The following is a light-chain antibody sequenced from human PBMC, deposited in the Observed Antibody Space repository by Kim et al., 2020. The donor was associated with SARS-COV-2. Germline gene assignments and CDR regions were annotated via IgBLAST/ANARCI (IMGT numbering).Light chain of an antibody. Sequence: VTISSTGSTSNIGAGFNVHWYQCLPGTAPKLLISDDNNRPSGVPDRFSASKSATSASLAISGLQAEDEAVYYCQSYDTSLSGFVIFGGGTQLTVL. V-gene: IGLV1-40*01. CDR1: TSNIGAGFN. J-gene: IGLJ2*01. CDR3: QSYDTSLSGFVI. CDR2: DDN.